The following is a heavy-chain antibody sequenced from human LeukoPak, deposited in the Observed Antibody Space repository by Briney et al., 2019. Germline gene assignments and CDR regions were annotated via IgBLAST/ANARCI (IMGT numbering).Heavy chain of an antibody. CDR1: GFTFSNAW. V-gene: IGHV3-15*01. D-gene: IGHD1-14*01. Sequence: PGGSLRLSCAASGFTFSNAWMSWVRQAPGKGLEWVGRIKSKTDGGTTDYAAPVKGRFTISRDDSKNTLYLQMNSLKTEDTAVYYCTRFNQEPYGMDVWGQGTTVTVSS. CDR3: TRFNQEPYGMDV. CDR2: IKSKTDGGTT. J-gene: IGHJ6*02.